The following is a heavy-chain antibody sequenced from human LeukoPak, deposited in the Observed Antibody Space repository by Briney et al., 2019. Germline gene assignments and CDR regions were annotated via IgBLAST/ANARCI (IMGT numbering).Heavy chain of an antibody. J-gene: IGHJ4*02. D-gene: IGHD3-22*01. CDR3: ARVGFDGGSSGYYYGGFDY. V-gene: IGHV3-66*01. CDR1: GFTVSSNY. CDR2: IYSGGST. Sequence: GGSLRLPCAASGFTVSSNYMSWVRQAPGKGLERVSVIYSGGSTYYADSVKGRFTISRDNSKNTLYLQMNSLRAEDTAAYYCARVGFDGGSSGYYYGGFDYWGQGTLVTVSS.